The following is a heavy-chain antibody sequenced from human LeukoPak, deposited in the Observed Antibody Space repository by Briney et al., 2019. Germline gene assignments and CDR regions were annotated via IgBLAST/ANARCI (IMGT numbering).Heavy chain of an antibody. CDR2: IKQDGGET. V-gene: IGHV3-7*01. CDR1: GFTFSSYW. Sequence: GGSLRLSCAASGFTFSSYWMSWVRQAPGKELERAANIKQDGGETYYVDSVKGRFTISRDNAKNSLYLQMNSLRVEDTAVYYCAREIKWGSGYWGQGTLVTVSS. J-gene: IGHJ4*02. D-gene: IGHD7-27*01. CDR3: AREIKWGSGY.